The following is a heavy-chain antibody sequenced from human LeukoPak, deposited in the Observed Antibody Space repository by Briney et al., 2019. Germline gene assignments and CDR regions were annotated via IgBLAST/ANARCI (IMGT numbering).Heavy chain of an antibody. Sequence: SQTLSLTCTVSGGSISSGGYYWGWIRQHPGKGLEWIGYIYNSGSTYYNSSLKSRVTISLDTSKNQFSLRLSSVTAADTAVYYCAKTDSSGYYSDRWGQGTLVTVSS. V-gene: IGHV4-31*03. CDR3: AKTDSSGYYSDR. D-gene: IGHD3-22*01. CDR1: GGSISSGGYY. J-gene: IGHJ4*02. CDR2: IYNSGST.